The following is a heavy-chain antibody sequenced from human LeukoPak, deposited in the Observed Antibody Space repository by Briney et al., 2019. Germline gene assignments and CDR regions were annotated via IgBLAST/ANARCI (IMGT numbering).Heavy chain of an antibody. J-gene: IGHJ4*02. D-gene: IGHD5-12*01. Sequence: ASVKVSCKASGYTFTGYYMHWVRQAPGQGLEWMGWINPNSGGTNYAQKFQGWVTMTRDTSISTAYMELSRLRSDGTAVYYCAIPLSGYDYHTDYWGQGTLVTVSS. CDR3: AIPLSGYDYHTDY. CDR2: INPNSGGT. V-gene: IGHV1-2*04. CDR1: GYTFTGYY.